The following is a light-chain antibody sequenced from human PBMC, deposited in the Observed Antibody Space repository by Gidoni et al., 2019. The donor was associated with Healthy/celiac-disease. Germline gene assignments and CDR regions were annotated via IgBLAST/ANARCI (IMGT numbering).Light chain of an antibody. CDR3: GADHGSGSNFAVV. CDR1: SGYSNYK. CDR2: VGTGGIVG. J-gene: IGLJ2*01. V-gene: IGLV9-49*01. Sequence: QPVLTQPPSASASLRASVPLTCPLSSGYSNYKVDWYQQRPGKGPRFVMRVGTGGIVGSKGDGIPDRFSVLGSGLNRYLTIKNIQEEDESDYHCGADHGSGSNFAVVFGGGTKLTVL.